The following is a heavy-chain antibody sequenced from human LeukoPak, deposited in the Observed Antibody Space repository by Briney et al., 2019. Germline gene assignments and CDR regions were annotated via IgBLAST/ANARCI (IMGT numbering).Heavy chain of an antibody. J-gene: IGHJ5*02. Sequence: ASVKVSCKASGYTFTGYYMHWVRQAPGQGLEWMGWINPNSGGTNYQGRVTMTRDTSISTAYMELSRLRSDDTAVYYCARPYYGSGSYSHGNWFDPWGQGTLVTVSS. CDR3: ARPYYGSGSYSHGNWFDP. D-gene: IGHD3-10*01. V-gene: IGHV1-2*02. CDR1: GYTFTGYY. CDR2: INPNSGGT.